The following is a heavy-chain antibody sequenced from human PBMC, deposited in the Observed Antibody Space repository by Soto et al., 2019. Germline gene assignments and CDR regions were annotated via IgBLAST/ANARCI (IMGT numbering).Heavy chain of an antibody. Sequence: GGSLRLSCAASGFAFSNFAMSWVRQAPGKGLEWVSAIGSGSRGTHYAESVEDRFTISRDDSKNTLYLQLNSLTAADTAVYFCAPPREPLPHTRYFDPWGQGTRVTVSS. J-gene: IGHJ5*02. V-gene: IGHV3-23*01. CDR2: IGSGSRGT. CDR1: GFAFSNFA. D-gene: IGHD3-16*02. CDR3: APPREPLPHTRYFDP.